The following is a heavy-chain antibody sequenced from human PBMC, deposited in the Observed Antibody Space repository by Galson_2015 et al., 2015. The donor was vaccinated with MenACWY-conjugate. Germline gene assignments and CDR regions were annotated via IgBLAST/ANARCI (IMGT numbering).Heavy chain of an antibody. CDR1: GFTFSSYA. D-gene: IGHD3-22*01. CDR2: ISGSGGST. J-gene: IGHJ4*02. V-gene: IGHV3-23*01. CDR3: AKSGINSGYYHVYFDY. Sequence: SLRLSCAASGFTFSSYAMSWVRQAPGKGLEWVSDISGSGGSTYYADSVKGRFTISRDNSKNTPYLQMHSLRAEDTAVYYCAKSGINSGYYHVYFDYWGQGTLVTVSS.